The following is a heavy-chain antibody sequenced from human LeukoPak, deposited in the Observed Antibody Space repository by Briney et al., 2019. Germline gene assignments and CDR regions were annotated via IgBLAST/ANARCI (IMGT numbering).Heavy chain of an antibody. D-gene: IGHD3-10*01. CDR3: ARDLSLWFGEGPFDY. J-gene: IGHJ4*02. Sequence: ASVKVSCKASGGTFSNYAISWVRQAPGQGLEWMGWISAYNGNTNYAQKFQGRVTMTRDTSTSTVYMELSSLRSEDTAVYYCARDLSLWFGEGPFDYWGQGTLVTVSS. V-gene: IGHV1-18*01. CDR2: ISAYNGNT. CDR1: GGTFSNYA.